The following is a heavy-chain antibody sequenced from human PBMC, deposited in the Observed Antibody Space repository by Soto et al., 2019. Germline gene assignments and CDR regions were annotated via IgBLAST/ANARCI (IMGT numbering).Heavy chain of an antibody. D-gene: IGHD3-3*01. J-gene: IGHJ4*02. V-gene: IGHV3-23*01. Sequence: GGSLRLSCAASGFTFSSYAMSWVRQAPGKGLEWVSAISGSVGSTYYADSVKGRFTISRDNSKNTLYLQMNSLRAEDTAVYYCPKDNPLGSGYPFDYWGQGTLVTVSS. CDR3: PKDNPLGSGYPFDY. CDR2: ISGSVGST. CDR1: GFTFSSYA.